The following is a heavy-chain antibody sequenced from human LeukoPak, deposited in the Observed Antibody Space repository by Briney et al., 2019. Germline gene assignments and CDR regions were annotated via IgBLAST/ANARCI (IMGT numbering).Heavy chain of an antibody. V-gene: IGHV4-34*01. D-gene: IGHD2-2*03. Sequence: SETLSLTCAVYGGPFSGYYWSWIRQPPGKGLEWIGEINHSGSTNYNPSLKSRVTISVDTSKNQFSLKLSSVTAADTAVYYCAMTLGYCSSTSCVRGPPYAFDIWGQGTMVTASS. CDR1: GGPFSGYY. CDR3: AMTLGYCSSTSCVRGPPYAFDI. J-gene: IGHJ3*02. CDR2: INHSGST.